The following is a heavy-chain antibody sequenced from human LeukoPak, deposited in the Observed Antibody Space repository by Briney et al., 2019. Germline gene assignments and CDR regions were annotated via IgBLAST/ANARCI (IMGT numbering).Heavy chain of an antibody. CDR3: ARDKADGAFDY. J-gene: IGHJ4*02. Sequence: TGGSLRLSCAASGFTFSSYSMNWVRQAPGKGLEWVSYISSSSSTIYYADSVKGRFTISRDNAKNSLYLQMNSLRAEDTAVYYCARDKADGAFDYWGQGTLVTVSS. CDR1: GFTFSSYS. CDR2: ISSSSSTI. V-gene: IGHV3-48*01.